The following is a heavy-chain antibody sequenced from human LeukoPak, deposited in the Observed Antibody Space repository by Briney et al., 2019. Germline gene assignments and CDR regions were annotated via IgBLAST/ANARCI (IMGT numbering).Heavy chain of an antibody. CDR2: TEYDECGR. Sequence: GRSPRPSPAASGFTSRKHAMYAGRDAPEKGHESAGCTEYDECGRCYADSVKVRFTVSRDNPKNTLYLQMNSLRTEDTAVYDCAKDLLDRYSLEYWGQGTMVTVPA. D-gene: IGHD5-18*01. V-gene: IGHV3-30*02. J-gene: IGHJ4*02. CDR3: AKDLLDRYSLEY. CDR1: GFTSRKHA.